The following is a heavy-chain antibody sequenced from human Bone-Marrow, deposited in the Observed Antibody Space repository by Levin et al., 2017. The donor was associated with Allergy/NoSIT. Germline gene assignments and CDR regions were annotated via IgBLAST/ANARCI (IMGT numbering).Heavy chain of an antibody. CDR3: ARDSDSSSSRHSYGMDV. D-gene: IGHD6-6*01. CDR1: GFTFSSYG. V-gene: IGHV3-33*01. Sequence: GESLKISCAASGFTFSSYGMHWVRQAPGKGLEWVAVIWYDGSNKYYADSVKGRFTISRDNSKNTLYLQMNSLRAEDTAVYYCARDSDSSSSRHSYGMDVWGQGTTVTVSS. CDR2: IWYDGSNK. J-gene: IGHJ6*02.